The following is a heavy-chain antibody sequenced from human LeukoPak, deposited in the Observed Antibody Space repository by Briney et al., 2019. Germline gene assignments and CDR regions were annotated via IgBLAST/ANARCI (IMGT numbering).Heavy chain of an antibody. D-gene: IGHD3-22*01. Sequence: GESLKISCKGSGYSFTSYWIAWVRQMPGKGLEWMGIIYPGDSDTRYSPSFQGQVIISADKSIYTAYLQWSSPKASDTAMYYCAKLYYYASSGWGSFDYWGQGTLVTVSS. J-gene: IGHJ4*02. CDR1: GYSFTSYW. CDR2: IYPGDSDT. V-gene: IGHV5-51*01. CDR3: AKLYYYASSGWGSFDY.